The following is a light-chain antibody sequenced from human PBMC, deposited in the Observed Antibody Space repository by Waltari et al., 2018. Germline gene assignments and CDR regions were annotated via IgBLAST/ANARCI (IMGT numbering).Light chain of an antibody. CDR2: LAS. J-gene: IGKJ1*01. CDR1: QSVTHW. V-gene: IGKV1-5*03. CDR3: QQYEGYPWT. Sequence: DIQMTQSPSTLSASIGDRVTITCRASQSVTHWLAWFQQKPGKAPKVLIYLASNLESGVPSRFRGSGFGTEFTLTISSLQSDDIATYYCQQYEGYPWTFGQGTKVEIK.